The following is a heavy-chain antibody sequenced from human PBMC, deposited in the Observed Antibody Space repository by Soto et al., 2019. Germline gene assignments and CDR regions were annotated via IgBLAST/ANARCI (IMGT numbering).Heavy chain of an antibody. CDR1: GYSFTSYW. Sequence: GESLKISCKGSGYSFTSYWISWVRQMPGKGLEWMGRIDPSDSYTNYSPSFQGHVTISADKSISTAYLQWSSLKASDTAMYYCARIGYYDSSGYYAPPDAFDIWGQGTMVTVSS. CDR3: ARIGYYDSSGYYAPPDAFDI. D-gene: IGHD3-22*01. V-gene: IGHV5-10-1*01. CDR2: IDPSDSYT. J-gene: IGHJ3*02.